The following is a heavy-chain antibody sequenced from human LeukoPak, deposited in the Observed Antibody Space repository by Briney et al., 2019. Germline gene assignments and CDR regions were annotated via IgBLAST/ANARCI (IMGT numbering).Heavy chain of an antibody. CDR2: IIVSGSYT. CDR1: GFTFSDYY. V-gene: IGHV3-11*03. J-gene: IGHJ6*02. D-gene: IGHD1-26*01. Sequence: PRGSLRLSCAASGFTFSDYYMSWIRQSPGKRLEWISYIIVSGSYTNYADSVKGRFTISRDNAKNSLYLQMISLRAEDTAVYYCARCGTPNNYYGYGVDVWGQGTTVIVSS. CDR3: ARCGTPNNYYGYGVDV.